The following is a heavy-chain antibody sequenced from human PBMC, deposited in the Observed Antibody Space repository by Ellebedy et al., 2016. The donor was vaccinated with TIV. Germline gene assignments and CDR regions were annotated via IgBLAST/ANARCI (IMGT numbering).Heavy chain of an antibody. D-gene: IGHD3-10*01. CDR3: ARRKSGSPSYSDAFDI. CDR2: IGSAGEA. Sequence: GESLKISXEASGFTLSSYDMHWVRQATGKGLEWVSAIGSAGEAYYPGSVKGRFTISRETAKNSLYLQVNSLRAEDTAVYYCARRKSGSPSYSDAFDIWGQGTMVTVSS. CDR1: GFTLSSYD. J-gene: IGHJ3*02. V-gene: IGHV3-13*01.